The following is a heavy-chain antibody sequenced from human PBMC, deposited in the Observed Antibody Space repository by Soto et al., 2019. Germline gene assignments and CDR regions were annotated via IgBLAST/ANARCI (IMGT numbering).Heavy chain of an antibody. J-gene: IGHJ6*02. D-gene: IGHD5-12*01. V-gene: IGHV1-69*12. CDR1: GGTFSTSA. Sequence: QVQLEQSGAEVKKPGSSVTVSCKASGGTFSTSAISWVRQAPGQGLEWLGGVIPIFPTPDYAHKFQGRLTITAHQSTSTAYMELSGLKSDDTAVYYCARDKDRLQLGGNYYYILDVWGQGTTVTVSS. CDR2: VIPIFPTP. CDR3: ARDKDRLQLGGNYYYILDV.